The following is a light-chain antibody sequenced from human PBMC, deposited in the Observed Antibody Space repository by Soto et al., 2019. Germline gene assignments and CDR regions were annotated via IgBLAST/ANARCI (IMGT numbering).Light chain of an antibody. CDR3: QQYGSSRGT. V-gene: IGKV3-20*01. CDR1: QSLSSRN. CDR2: GAF. J-gene: IGKJ1*01. Sequence: ELVLTQSPGTLSLSPGERATLSFRASQSLSSRNLAWYQQKPGQAPRLLIYGAFNRAGGIPDRFSGSGSGTDFTLTISRLEPEDFAVYYCQQYGSSRGTFGQGTKVDIK.